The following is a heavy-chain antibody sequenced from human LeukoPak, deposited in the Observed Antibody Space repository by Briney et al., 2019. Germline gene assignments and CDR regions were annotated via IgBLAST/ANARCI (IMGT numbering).Heavy chain of an antibody. Sequence: SETLSLTCTVSGGSIISGGYYWSWIRHHPRNGLEWIRYIYYSGATSYHPSLKTRVTISVDTSKNQFSLKLSSGPDVDTAVYYCARDTPGDAFDIWGQGTMVTVSS. V-gene: IGHV4-31*03. CDR2: IYYSGAT. CDR3: ARDTPGDAFDI. J-gene: IGHJ3*02. CDR1: GGSIISGGYY. D-gene: IGHD2-15*01.